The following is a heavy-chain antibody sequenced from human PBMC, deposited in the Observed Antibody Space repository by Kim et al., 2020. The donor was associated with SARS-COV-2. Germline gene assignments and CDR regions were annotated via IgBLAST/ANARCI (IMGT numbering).Heavy chain of an antibody. J-gene: IGHJ4*02. CDR1: GGSISGYF. V-gene: IGHV4-59*01. CDR3: VRYYCSTSCYYFDY. Sequence: SETLSLTCTVSGGSISGYFWSWVRQPPGKGLEWIGYIYYDGSTNYNPSLKSRVTISVDTSKNQFSLKLSSVTAADTAVYYCVRYYCSTSCYYFDYWGQGTLVTVSS. D-gene: IGHD2-2*01. CDR2: IYYDGST.